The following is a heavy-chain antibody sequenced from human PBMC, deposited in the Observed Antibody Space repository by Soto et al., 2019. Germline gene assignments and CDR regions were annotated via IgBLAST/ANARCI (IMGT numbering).Heavy chain of an antibody. Sequence: ASVKVSCKASGYPFDMYGINWVRQAPGQRLEWMGWISAYNGQTDYAQNFQGRVTMATDTSTNTAYMELRNLRSDDTAVYYCARDPNEFWSSYFFDPWGPGTVGTAPQ. J-gene: IGHJ5*02. V-gene: IGHV1-18*01. CDR1: GYPFDMYG. CDR2: ISAYNGQT. CDR3: ARDPNEFWSSYFFDP. D-gene: IGHD3-3*01.